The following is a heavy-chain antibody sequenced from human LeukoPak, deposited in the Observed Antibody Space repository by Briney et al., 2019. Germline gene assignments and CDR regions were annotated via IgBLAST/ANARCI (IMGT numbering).Heavy chain of an antibody. CDR3: AKAWGGGFGELDY. V-gene: IGHV3-30*18. Sequence: GGSLRLSCAASGFTFSSYGMHWVRQAPGKGLEWVAVMSYDGSNKYYADSVKGRFTISKDNSKNTLYLQMNSLRAEDTAVYYCAKAWGGGFGELDYWGQGTLVTVSS. D-gene: IGHD3-10*01. J-gene: IGHJ4*02. CDR1: GFTFSSYG. CDR2: MSYDGSNK.